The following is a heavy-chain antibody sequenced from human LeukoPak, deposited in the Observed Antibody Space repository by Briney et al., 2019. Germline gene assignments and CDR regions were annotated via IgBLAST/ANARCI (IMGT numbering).Heavy chain of an antibody. Sequence: KPSETLTLSCTVSGYSISSGYYWGWIRHPPGKGLEWIGSIYHSGSTYYTPSLKSRVTISVDTSKNQFSLKLSSVSAADTAGYYCARVREPYSSGPYDFGYWGQGTLVTASS. D-gene: IGHD6-19*01. J-gene: IGHJ4*02. CDR1: GYSISSGYY. CDR2: IYHSGST. CDR3: ARVREPYSSGPYDFGY. V-gene: IGHV4-38-2*02.